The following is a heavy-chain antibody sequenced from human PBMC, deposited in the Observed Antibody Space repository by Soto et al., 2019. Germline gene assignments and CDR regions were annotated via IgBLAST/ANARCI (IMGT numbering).Heavy chain of an antibody. Sequence: GGSLRLSCAASGFTFSSYAMHWVRQAPGKGLEWVAVISYDGSNKYYADSVKGRFTISRDNSKNTLYLQMNSLRAEDTAVYYCARDLQDIVVVPAAMYYHYYGLAVSGQGTTVPVSS. D-gene: IGHD2-2*01. V-gene: IGHV3-30-3*01. J-gene: IGHJ6*02. CDR1: GFTFSSYA. CDR2: ISYDGSNK. CDR3: ARDLQDIVVVPAAMYYHYYGLAV.